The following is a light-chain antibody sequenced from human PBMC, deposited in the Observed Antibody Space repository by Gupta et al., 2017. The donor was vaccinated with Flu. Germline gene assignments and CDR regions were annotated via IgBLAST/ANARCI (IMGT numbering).Light chain of an antibody. CDR3: QQYKSYPWT. J-gene: IGKJ1*01. CDR2: KAS. CDR1: QSISPW. V-gene: IGKV1-5*03. Sequence: DIQMTQSPSTLSASVGDRVTITCRASQSISPWLAWYQQKSGKAPKLLIYKASTLESGVPSRFRGSGSGTELPLTISSLPPDDFATYYCQQYKSYPWTFGQGTKVEIK.